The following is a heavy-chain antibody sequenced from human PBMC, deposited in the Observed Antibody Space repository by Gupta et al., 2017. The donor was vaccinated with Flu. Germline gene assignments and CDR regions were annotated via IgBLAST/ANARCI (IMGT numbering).Heavy chain of an antibody. V-gene: IGHV1-8*01. CDR3: ARQTGDLAAGDF. D-gene: IGHD7-27*01. CDR2: MNPESGTT. Sequence: QVQLEQSGAEVKKPGASVTVSCKASGYTFTNYNINWVRQAPGQGLEWMGWMNPESGTTGYAHKFQGRFTMTRQNSISTFYMELSSLRSEDTAIYYCARQTGDLAAGDFWGQGTVVTVSS. J-gene: IGHJ4*02. CDR1: GYTFTNYN.